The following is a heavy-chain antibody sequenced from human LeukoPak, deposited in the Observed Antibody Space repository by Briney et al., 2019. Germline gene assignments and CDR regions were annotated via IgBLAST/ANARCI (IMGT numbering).Heavy chain of an antibody. CDR1: GFTVSSNY. Sequence: GGSLRLSCAASGFTVSSNYMSWVRQAPGKGLEWVSVIYSGGSTYYADSVKGRFTISRDNSKNTLYLQMNSLRAEDTAVYYCARGLGSKYSSGRSPADYWGQGTLVTVSS. V-gene: IGHV3-53*01. D-gene: IGHD6-19*01. J-gene: IGHJ4*02. CDR2: IYSGGST. CDR3: ARGLGSKYSSGRSPADY.